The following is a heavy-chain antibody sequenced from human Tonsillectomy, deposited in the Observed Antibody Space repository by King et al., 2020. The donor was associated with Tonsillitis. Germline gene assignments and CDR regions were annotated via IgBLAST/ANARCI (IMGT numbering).Heavy chain of an antibody. CDR2: ISYGGSNK. V-gene: IGHV3-30-3*01. CDR3: ARDGDIVGVEAAMGAFDI. Sequence: VQLVESGGGVVQPGRSLRLSCAASGFTFSSYAMHWVRQAPGKGLEWVAGISYGGSNKYYADSVKGRFTISRDNSKKTLYLQMNSLRAEDTAVYYCARDGDIVGVEAAMGAFDIWGQGTMVTVSS. J-gene: IGHJ3*02. CDR1: GFTFSSYA. D-gene: IGHD2-15*01.